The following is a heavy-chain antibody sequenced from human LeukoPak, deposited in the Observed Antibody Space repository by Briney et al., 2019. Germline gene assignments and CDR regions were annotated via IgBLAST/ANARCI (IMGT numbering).Heavy chain of an antibody. CDR1: GYSFTFHY. CDR2: INPNSGST. D-gene: IGHD2-2*01. Sequence: ASVKVTLKCSGYSFTFHYMHWVRQPPGQGLEWVGCINPNSGSTYYEQKFQGRVSMTSDTSISIAYMELSRLSSDDTAVYYCARVSIVVVPAAWFDPWGQGTLVTVSS. V-gene: IGHV1-2*02. CDR3: ARVSIVVVPAAWFDP. J-gene: IGHJ5*02.